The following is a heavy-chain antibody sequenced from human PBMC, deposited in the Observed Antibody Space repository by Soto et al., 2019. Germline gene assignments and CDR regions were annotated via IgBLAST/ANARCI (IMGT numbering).Heavy chain of an antibody. V-gene: IGHV4-34*01. J-gene: IGHJ4*02. CDR2: INHSGST. CDR3: ARVRYSDNWHGLIDY. Sequence: SETLSLTCAVYGGSFSGYYWSWIRQSPGKGLEWIGEINHSGSTNYNPSLRSRVTISMDRTKNQFSLHLNSVTAGDTAVYFCARVRYSDNWHGLIDYWGQGTLVTVSS. D-gene: IGHD4-4*01. CDR1: GGSFSGYY.